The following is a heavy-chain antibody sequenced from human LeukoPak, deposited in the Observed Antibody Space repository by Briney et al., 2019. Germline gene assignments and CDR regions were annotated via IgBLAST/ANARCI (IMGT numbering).Heavy chain of an antibody. CDR3: ARVARYCSGGSCAFDY. V-gene: IGHV4-31*03. Sequence: PSETLSLTCTVSGGSISSGGYYWSRIRQHPGKGLEWIGYIYYSGSTYYNPSLKSRVTISVDTSKNQFSLKLSSVTAADTAVYYCARVARYCSGGSCAFDYWGQGTLVTVSS. CDR1: GGSISSGGYY. D-gene: IGHD2-15*01. CDR2: IYYSGST. J-gene: IGHJ4*02.